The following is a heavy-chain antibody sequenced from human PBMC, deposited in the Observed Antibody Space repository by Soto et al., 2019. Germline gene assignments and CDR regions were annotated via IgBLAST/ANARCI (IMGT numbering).Heavy chain of an antibody. V-gene: IGHV3-30*18. CDR2: ISYDGSTN. CDR3: AKRVFFNGEDCHPYLLEY. D-gene: IGHD2-8*01. Sequence: GALRLSCAASGFTFSSYGMHWVRQAAGKGLEWVAVISYDGSTNYYADSVKGRFTISRDNSKNTLYLQMNSLRAEDTAVYYCAKRVFFNGEDCHPYLLEYWGRGSLVTVS. J-gene: IGHJ4*02. CDR1: GFTFSSYG.